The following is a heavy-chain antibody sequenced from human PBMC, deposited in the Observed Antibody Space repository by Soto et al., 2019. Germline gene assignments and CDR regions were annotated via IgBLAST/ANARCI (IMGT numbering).Heavy chain of an antibody. V-gene: IGHV3-30-3*01. CDR2: ISYDGSNK. CDR1: GFTFSSYA. D-gene: IGHD3-16*01. Sequence: GGSLRLSCAASGFTFSSYAMHWVRQAPGKGLEWVAVISYDGSNKYYADSVKGRFTISRDNSKNTLYLQMNSLRAEDTAVYYCASKEGRPMITYDFGYWGKGTLVTVSS. J-gene: IGHJ4*02. CDR3: ASKEGRPMITYDFGY.